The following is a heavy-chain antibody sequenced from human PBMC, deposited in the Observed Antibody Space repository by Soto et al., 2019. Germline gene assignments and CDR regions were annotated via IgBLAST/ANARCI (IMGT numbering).Heavy chain of an antibody. CDR3: AKVGKYCSGGICYSGAFDI. CDR1: GFTFDDYA. J-gene: IGHJ3*02. Sequence: EVQLVESGGGLVQPGRSLRLSCAASGFTFDDYAMHWVRQAPGKGLEWVSGISWNSGSIGYAGSVKGRFTISRDNAKNSLYLQMSSLRAEDTALYYCAKVGKYCSGGICYSGAFDIWGQGTMVTVSS. CDR2: ISWNSGSI. D-gene: IGHD2-15*01. V-gene: IGHV3-9*01.